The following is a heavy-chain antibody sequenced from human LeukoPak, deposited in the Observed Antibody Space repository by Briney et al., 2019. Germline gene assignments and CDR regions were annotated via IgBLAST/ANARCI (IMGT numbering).Heavy chain of an antibody. Sequence: SETLSLTCTVSGGSISSSSYYWSWIRQPAGKGLEWIGRIYTSGSTNHNPSLKSRVTMSVDKSKNQLSLKLSSVTAADTAVYYCARGAYHYGSGSYYFDYWGQGTLVTVSS. J-gene: IGHJ4*02. CDR2: IYTSGST. V-gene: IGHV4-61*02. CDR3: ARGAYHYGSGSYYFDY. CDR1: GGSISSSSYY. D-gene: IGHD3-10*01.